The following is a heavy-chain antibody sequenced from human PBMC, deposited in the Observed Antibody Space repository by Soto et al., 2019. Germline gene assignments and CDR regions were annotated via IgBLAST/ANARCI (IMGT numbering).Heavy chain of an antibody. CDR2: ISWHSGSI. D-gene: IGHD3-9*01. CDR3: ASDMIGDILPTYSKVYYYAMDV. J-gene: IGHJ6*04. CDR1: GFIFVDYA. V-gene: IGHV3-9*01. Sequence: GGALSVSCSVSGFIFVDYAMHWARQALMKGREWVSGISWHSGSIIYADSVKGRFIIYRDNANNSLYLQMNSLRAEDTALYYCASDMIGDILPTYSKVYYYAMDVWGKGTTVTVSS.